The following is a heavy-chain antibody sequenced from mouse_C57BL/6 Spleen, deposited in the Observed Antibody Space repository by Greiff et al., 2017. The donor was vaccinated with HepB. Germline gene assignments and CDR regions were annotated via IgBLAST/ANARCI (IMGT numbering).Heavy chain of an antibody. CDR2: IDPGNGDT. D-gene: IGHD4-1*01. CDR1: GYTFTSYN. V-gene: IGHV1-12*01. Sequence: SGAELVRPGASVKMSCKASGYTFTSYNMHWVKQTPRQGLEWIGAIDPGNGDTSYNQKFKGKATLTVDKSSSTAYMQLSSLTSEDSAVYFCARDETGTYDYAMDYWGQGTSVTVSS. CDR3: ARDETGTYDYAMDY. J-gene: IGHJ4*01.